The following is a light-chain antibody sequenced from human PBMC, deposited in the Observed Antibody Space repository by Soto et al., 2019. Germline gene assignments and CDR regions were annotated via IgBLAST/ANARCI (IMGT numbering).Light chain of an antibody. J-gene: IGKJ4*01. CDR3: QQYNNWPPLT. V-gene: IGKV3-15*01. Sequence: EIVMTQSPATLSVSPGERATPSCRASQSVSSNLAWYQQKPGQAPRLLIYGASTRATGIPARFSGSGSGTEFTLTISSLQSEDFAVYYCQQYNNWPPLTFGGGTKVDSK. CDR2: GAS. CDR1: QSVSSN.